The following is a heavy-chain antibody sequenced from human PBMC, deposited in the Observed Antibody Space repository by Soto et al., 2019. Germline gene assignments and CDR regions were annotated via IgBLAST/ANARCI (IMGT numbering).Heavy chain of an antibody. D-gene: IGHD1-20*01. Sequence: QVQLVQSGAEVKKPGASMKVSCKASGYTFTSYYMHWVRQAPGQGLEWMGIINPSGGSTSYAQKFQGXXTXTXXTSTRTGDMELSSLRSEDTAVYYCGRDDNGGRVDYWGQGTLVTVSS. V-gene: IGHV1-46*03. CDR3: GRDDNGGRVDY. CDR1: GYTFTSYY. CDR2: INPSGGST. J-gene: IGHJ4*02.